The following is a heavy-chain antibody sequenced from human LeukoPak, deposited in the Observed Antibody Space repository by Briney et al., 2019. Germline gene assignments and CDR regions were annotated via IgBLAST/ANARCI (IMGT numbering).Heavy chain of an antibody. CDR1: GFTLSYYY. V-gene: IGHV3-11*01. CDR2: ISSSGDTI. CDR3: ARQGSEIDY. J-gene: IGHJ4*02. Sequence: PGGSLRLSCAASGFTLSYYYMTWIRQAPGKGLEWLSCISSSGDTIYYADSVKGRFTVSRDNAENSLYLQMNSLRAEDTAMYYCARQGSEIDYWGQGTLVTVSS.